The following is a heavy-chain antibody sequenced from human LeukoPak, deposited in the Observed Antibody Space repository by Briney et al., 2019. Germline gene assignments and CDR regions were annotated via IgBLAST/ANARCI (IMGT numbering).Heavy chain of an antibody. CDR3: ASYYYDSSGYYPFDY. CDR1: GGTFSSYA. J-gene: IGHJ4*02. CDR2: IIPIFGTA. D-gene: IGHD3-22*01. Sequence: GASVKVSCKASGGTFSSYAISWVRQAPGQGLEWMGGIIPIFGTANYAQKFQGRVTITADKSTSTAYMELSSLRSEDTAVYYCASYYYDSSGYYPFDYWGQGTLVTASS. V-gene: IGHV1-69*06.